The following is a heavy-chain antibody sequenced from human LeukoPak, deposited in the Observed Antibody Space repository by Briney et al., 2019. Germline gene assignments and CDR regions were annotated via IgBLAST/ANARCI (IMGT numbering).Heavy chain of an antibody. V-gene: IGHV4-4*07. J-gene: IGHJ4*02. D-gene: IGHD3-16*01. CDR2: LFSSGTT. CDR1: GGSISSYS. Sequence: SETLSLTCTVSGGSISSYSWNWIRQPAGKGLEWIGRLFSSGTTKYNPSLESRVTMSVDTSKNQFSLNLTSVTAANTAVYYCAREGGGFDYWGQGTLVTVSS. CDR3: AREGGGFDY.